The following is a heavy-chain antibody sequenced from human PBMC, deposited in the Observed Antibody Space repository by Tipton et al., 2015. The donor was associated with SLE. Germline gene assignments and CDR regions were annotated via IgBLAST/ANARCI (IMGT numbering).Heavy chain of an antibody. Sequence: TLSLTCAVYGGSFSGYYWSWIRQPPGKGLEWIGEINHSGSTNYNPSLKSRVTISVGTSKNQFSLKLSSVTAADTAAYYCARGVRYGSGSYEFDYWGQGTLVTVSS. D-gene: IGHD3-10*01. V-gene: IGHV4-34*01. J-gene: IGHJ4*02. CDR2: INHSGST. CDR1: GGSFSGYY. CDR3: ARGVRYGSGSYEFDY.